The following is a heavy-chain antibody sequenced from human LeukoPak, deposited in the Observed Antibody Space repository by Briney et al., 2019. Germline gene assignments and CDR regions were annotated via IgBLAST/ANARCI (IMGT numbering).Heavy chain of an antibody. Sequence: GGSLRPSCSASGFTFSSYAMHWVRQAPGKGLEYVSAISSNGGSTYYADSVKGRFTISRDNSKNTLYVQMNSLRAEDTAVYYCAIVVAARQGTIDPWGQGTLVTISS. J-gene: IGHJ5*02. CDR2: ISSNGGST. V-gene: IGHV3-64*04. CDR1: GFTFSSYA. CDR3: AIVVAARQGTIDP. D-gene: IGHD6-6*01.